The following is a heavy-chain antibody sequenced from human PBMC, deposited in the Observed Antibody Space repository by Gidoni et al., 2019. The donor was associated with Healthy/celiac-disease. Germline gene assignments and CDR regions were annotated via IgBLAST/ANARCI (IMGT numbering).Heavy chain of an antibody. J-gene: IGHJ4*02. D-gene: IGHD4-17*01. CDR2: ISYDGSNK. CDR1: GFTFSSYA. Sequence: QVQLVESGGGVVQPGWSLRLSCAASGFTFSSYAMRWVRQAPGKGLEWVAVISYDGSNKYYADSVKGRFTISRDNSKNTLYLQMNSLRAEDTAVYYCARDRTATVTTSPDYWGQGTLVTVSS. CDR3: ARDRTATVTTSPDY. V-gene: IGHV3-30*04.